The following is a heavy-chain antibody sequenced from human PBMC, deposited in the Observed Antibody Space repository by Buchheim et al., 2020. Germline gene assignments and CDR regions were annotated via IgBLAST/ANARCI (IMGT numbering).Heavy chain of an antibody. CDR2: IKQDGSEK. CDR3: ARDRMGYCTNGVCYDLDLEYYYGMDV. J-gene: IGHJ6*02. CDR1: GFTFSSYW. V-gene: IGHV3-7*04. D-gene: IGHD2-8*01. Sequence: EVLLVESGGGLVQPGGSLRLSCAASGFTFSSYWMSWVRQAPGKGLEWVANIKQDGSEKYYVDSVKGQFTISRDNAKNSLYLQMNSLRAEDTAVYYCARDRMGYCTNGVCYDLDLEYYYGMDVWGQGTT.